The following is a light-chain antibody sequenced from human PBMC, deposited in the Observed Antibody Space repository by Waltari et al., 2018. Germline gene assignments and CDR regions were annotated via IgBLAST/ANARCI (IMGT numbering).Light chain of an antibody. CDR2: GAS. V-gene: IGKV3-20*01. Sequence: EIVLTQSPGTLSLSPGERATLSCRASQSVSSSYLAWYQPKPGQAPRLLIYGASSRATGLPDRFSGSGSGTDFTLTISRLEPEDFAVYYCQQYGSSPSITFGQGTRLEIK. CDR3: QQYGSSPSIT. CDR1: QSVSSSY. J-gene: IGKJ5*01.